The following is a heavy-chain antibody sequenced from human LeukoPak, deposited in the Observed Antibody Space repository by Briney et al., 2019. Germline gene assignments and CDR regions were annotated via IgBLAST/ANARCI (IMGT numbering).Heavy chain of an antibody. CDR3: ARGDYYYDSRGYYVGGFDDY. J-gene: IGHJ4*02. CDR1: GGSFSGYY. CDR2: INHSGST. Sequence: SETLSLTCAVYGGSFSGYYWSWIRQPPGKGLEWIGEINHSGSTNYNPSLKSRVTISVDTSKNQFSLKLSSVTAADTAVYYCARGDYYYDSRGYYVGGFDDYWGQGTLVTVSS. D-gene: IGHD3-22*01. V-gene: IGHV4-34*01.